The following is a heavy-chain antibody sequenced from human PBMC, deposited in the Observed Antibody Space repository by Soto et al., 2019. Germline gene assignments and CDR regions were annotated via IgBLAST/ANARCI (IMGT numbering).Heavy chain of an antibody. V-gene: IGHV1-69*13. CDR1: GGTFSSYA. Sequence: GASVKVSCKASGGTFSSYAISWVRQAPGQGLEWMGGIIPIFGTANYAQKFQGRVTITADESTSTAYMELSSLRSEDTAVYYCATPYYDILTGYVPWLYYYGMDVWGQGTTVTVSS. J-gene: IGHJ6*02. CDR3: ATPYYDILTGYVPWLYYYGMDV. CDR2: IIPIFGTA. D-gene: IGHD3-9*01.